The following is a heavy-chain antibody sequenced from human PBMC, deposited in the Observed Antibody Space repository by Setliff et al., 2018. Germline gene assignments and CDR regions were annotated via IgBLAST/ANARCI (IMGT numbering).Heavy chain of an antibody. Sequence: PGGSLRLSCAASGFTFSSYAMNWVRQAPGKGLEWVSVIYTGEDSTYYADSVKGRFTVSRDNTKNALFLQMNDLRADDTAIYYCAKSPVRFGIVIVIPSYFDSWGPGTLVTVSS. CDR3: AKSPVRFGIVIVIPSYFDS. CDR1: GFTFSSYA. V-gene: IGHV3-23*03. J-gene: IGHJ4*02. CDR2: IYTGEDST. D-gene: IGHD3-16*02.